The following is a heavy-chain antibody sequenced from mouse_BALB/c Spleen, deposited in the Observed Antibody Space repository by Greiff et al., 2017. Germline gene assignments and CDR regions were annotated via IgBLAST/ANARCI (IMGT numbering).Heavy chain of an antibody. D-gene: IGHD1-1*02. J-gene: IGHJ4*01. CDR2: IWGDGST. CDR1: GFSLTGYG. CDR3: ARGGGYYAMDY. V-gene: IGHV2-6-7*01. Sequence: VQLQESGPGLVAPSQSLSITCTVSGFSLTGYGVNWVRQPPGKGLEWLGMIWGDGSTDYNSALKSRLSISKDNSKSQVFLKMNSLQTDDTARYYCARGGGYYAMDYWGQGTSVTVSS.